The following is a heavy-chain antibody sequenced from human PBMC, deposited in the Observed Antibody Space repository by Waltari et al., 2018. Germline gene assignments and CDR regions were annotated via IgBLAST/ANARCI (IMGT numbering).Heavy chain of an antibody. Sequence: EPQLVESGXGFVKPGGSLXLSCAXSGLNXNDCWXRGGRQDPGKGLDGFARIDSKVEAETXAYAEPVRGRFTXSRXDSXXXLXLQMDSLXXXDTGXYYCYTDHIXXRRPLDVXGPGTTVTV. CDR3: YTDHIXXRRPLDV. J-gene: IGHJ6*02. V-gene: IGHV3-15*04. D-gene: IGHD1-1*01. CDR1: GLNXNDCW. CDR2: IDSKVEAETX.